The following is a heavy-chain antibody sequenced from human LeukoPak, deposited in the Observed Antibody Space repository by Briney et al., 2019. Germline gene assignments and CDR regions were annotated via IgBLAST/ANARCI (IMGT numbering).Heavy chain of an antibody. J-gene: IGHJ6*03. CDR2: IIPIFGTT. CDR3: ARVVGLTGYSSNWYSGYYYYMDV. V-gene: IGHV1-69*06. D-gene: IGHD6-13*01. CDR1: GGTFSSYA. Sequence: GASVTVSCKASGGTFSSYAISWVRQPPGQGLAWMEGIIPIFGTTNYAQNFQDRVTITADKSTSTAYMKLSSLRSEDTAVYYCARVVGLTGYSSNWYSGYYYYMDVWGKGTTVTVSS.